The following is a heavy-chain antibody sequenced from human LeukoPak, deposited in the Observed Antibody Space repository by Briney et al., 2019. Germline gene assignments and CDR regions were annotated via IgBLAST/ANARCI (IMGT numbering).Heavy chain of an antibody. CDR1: GGSISSYY. V-gene: IGHV4-4*07. CDR3: ARGVYDSSGYLGYFQH. Sequence: SETLSLTCAVSGGSISSYYWSWIRQPAGKGLEWIGRIYTSGSTNYNPSLKSRVTMSVDTSKNQFSLKLSSVTAADTAVYYCARGVYDSSGYLGYFQHWGQGTLVTVSS. J-gene: IGHJ1*01. D-gene: IGHD3-22*01. CDR2: IYTSGST.